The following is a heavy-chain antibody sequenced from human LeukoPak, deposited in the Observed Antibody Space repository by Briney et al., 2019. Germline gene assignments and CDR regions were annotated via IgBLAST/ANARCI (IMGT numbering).Heavy chain of an antibody. Sequence: PSQTLSLTCTVSGGSISSGSYYWSWIRQPAGKGLEWIGRIYTSGSTNYNPSLKSRVTISVDTSKNQFSLKLSSVTAADTAVYYCARERGSLTGYLSIGYWGQGTLVTVSS. CDR1: GGSISSGSYY. V-gene: IGHV4-61*02. CDR2: IYTSGST. D-gene: IGHD3-9*01. CDR3: ARERGSLTGYLSIGY. J-gene: IGHJ4*02.